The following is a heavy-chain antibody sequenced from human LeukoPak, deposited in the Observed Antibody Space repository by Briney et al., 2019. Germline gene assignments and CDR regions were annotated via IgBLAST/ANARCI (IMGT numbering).Heavy chain of an antibody. CDR2: ISYDGSNK. D-gene: IGHD3-16*01. CDR1: GFTFSSYA. CDR3: TRVNAYYVGY. J-gene: IGHJ4*02. V-gene: IGHV3-30-3*01. Sequence: PGGSLRLSCAASGFTFSSYAMHWVRQAPGKGLEWVAVISYDGSNKYYADSVKGRFTISRDNSKNTLYLQMNSLRAEDTAVYYCTRVNAYYVGYWGQGTLVTVSS.